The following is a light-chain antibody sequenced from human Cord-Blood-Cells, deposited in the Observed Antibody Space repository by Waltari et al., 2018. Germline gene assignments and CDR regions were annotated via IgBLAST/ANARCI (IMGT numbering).Light chain of an antibody. Sequence: QSALTQPASVSGSPGQSITISCTGTSSDVGGYNYVSWYQQHPGKAPKLMIYDVSNRPSGGSNRFYGSKSGNTASLTISGLQAEDEADYYCSSYTSSSTLVFGGGTKLTVL. CDR2: DVS. J-gene: IGLJ3*02. CDR1: SSDVGGYNY. CDR3: SSYTSSSTLV. V-gene: IGLV2-14*03.